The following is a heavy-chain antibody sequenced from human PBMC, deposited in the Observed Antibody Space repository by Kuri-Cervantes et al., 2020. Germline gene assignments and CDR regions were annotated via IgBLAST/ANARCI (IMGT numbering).Heavy chain of an antibody. D-gene: IGHD1-14*01. Sequence: GESLKISCAASGFTFSSYGMHWVRQAPGKGLEWVAVISYDGSNKYYVDSVKGRFTISRDDSKNTLYLQMNSLRAEDTAVYYCARKGGHELREPYYYGMDVWGQGTTVTVSS. J-gene: IGHJ6*02. CDR2: ISYDGSNK. V-gene: IGHV3-30*03. CDR1: GFTFSSYG. CDR3: ARKGGHELREPYYYGMDV.